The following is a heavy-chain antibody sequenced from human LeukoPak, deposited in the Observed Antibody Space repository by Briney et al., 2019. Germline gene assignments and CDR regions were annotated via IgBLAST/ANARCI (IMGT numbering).Heavy chain of an antibody. Sequence: GGSLRLSCVASGFTFSSYWMSWVRQAPGKGLEWVANIKQDGSEKYYVDSVKGRFTISRDNAKNSLYLQMNSLRAEDTAVYYCARDRGGSYSAIDYWGQGTLVTVSS. J-gene: IGHJ4*02. D-gene: IGHD1-26*01. V-gene: IGHV3-7*01. CDR1: GFTFSSYW. CDR2: IKQDGSEK. CDR3: ARDRGGSYSAIDY.